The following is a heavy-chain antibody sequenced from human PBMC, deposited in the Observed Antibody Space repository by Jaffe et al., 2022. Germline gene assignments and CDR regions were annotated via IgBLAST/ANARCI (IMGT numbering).Heavy chain of an antibody. D-gene: IGHD6-19*01. Sequence: QVQLVESGGGVVQPGGSLRLSCAASGFTFSSYGMHWVRQAPGKGLEWVAFIRYDGSNKYYADSVKGRFTISRDNSKNTLYLQMNSLRAEDTAVYYCAKPLSGYSSGRYGAGSSDYFDYWGQGTLVTVSS. V-gene: IGHV3-30*02. CDR1: GFTFSSYG. CDR3: AKPLSGYSSGRYGAGSSDYFDY. CDR2: IRYDGSNK. J-gene: IGHJ4*02.